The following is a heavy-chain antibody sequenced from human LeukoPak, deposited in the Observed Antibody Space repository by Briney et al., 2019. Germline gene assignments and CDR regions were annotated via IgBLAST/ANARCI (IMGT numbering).Heavy chain of an antibody. D-gene: IGHD3-22*01. V-gene: IGHV3-43*02. Sequence: PEGSLGLSCAASGFTFDDYAMHWVRQAPGKGLEWVSLISGHGGNTYYADSVKGRFTISRDNSRNSLYLQMNSLRTEDTALYYCAKDHRLIVVAYAFDIWGQGTMVTVSS. CDR3: AKDHRLIVVAYAFDI. CDR2: ISGHGGNT. J-gene: IGHJ3*02. CDR1: GFTFDDYA.